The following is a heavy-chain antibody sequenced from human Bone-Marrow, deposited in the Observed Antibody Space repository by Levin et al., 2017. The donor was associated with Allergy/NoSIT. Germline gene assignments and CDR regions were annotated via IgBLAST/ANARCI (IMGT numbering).Heavy chain of an antibody. CDR1: GFTFSSYG. CDR2: ISYDGSNK. D-gene: IGHD5-12*01. V-gene: IGHV3-30*18. CDR3: AKDGGGYGDYYYYYMDG. Sequence: QSGGSLRLSCAASGFTFSSYGMHWVRQAPGKGLEWVAVISYDGSNKYYADSVKGRFTISRDNSKNTLYLQMNSLRAEDTAVYYCAKDGGGYGDYYYYYMDGWGKGTTVTVSS. J-gene: IGHJ6*03.